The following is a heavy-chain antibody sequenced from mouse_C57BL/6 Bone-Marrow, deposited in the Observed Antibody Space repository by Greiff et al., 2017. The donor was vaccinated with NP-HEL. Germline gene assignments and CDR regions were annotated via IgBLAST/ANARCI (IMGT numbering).Heavy chain of an antibody. CDR2: IYPGNSDT. V-gene: IGHV1-5*01. CDR3: TRGEGLLGDYYYAMDY. CDR1: GYTFTSYW. J-gene: IGHJ4*01. D-gene: IGHD1-1*01. Sequence: VQLQQSGTVLARPGASVKMSCKTSGYTFTSYWMHWVKQRPGPGLEWIGAIYPGNSDTSYNQKFKGKAKLTAVTSASTAYMELSSLTNEDSAVYYGTRGEGLLGDYYYAMDYWGQGTSVTVSS.